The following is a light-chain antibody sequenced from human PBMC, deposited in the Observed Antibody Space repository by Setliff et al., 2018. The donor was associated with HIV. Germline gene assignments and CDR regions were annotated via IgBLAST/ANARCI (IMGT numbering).Light chain of an antibody. CDR1: SSDVGSYNL. CDR3: CSYAGSGTLYV. Sequence: QSALAQPASVSGSPGQSITISCTGTSSDVGSYNLVSWYQQHPDKAPKVMIYEVTKRPSGVSNRFSGSESANTASLTISGLQAEDEADYYCCSYAGSGTLYVFGTGTKVTVL. CDR2: EVT. J-gene: IGLJ1*01. V-gene: IGLV2-23*02.